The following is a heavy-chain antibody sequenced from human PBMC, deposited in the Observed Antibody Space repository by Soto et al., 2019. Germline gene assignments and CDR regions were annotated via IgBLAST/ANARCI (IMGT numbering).Heavy chain of an antibody. CDR1: GGTFSSYS. D-gene: IGHD3-22*01. Sequence: SVKVSCKASGGTFSSYSIDWVLQAPGQGLEWMGGIIPIFGTAKYAQKLQGRITITADESTSTSYMELKSLRSEDTAVYYCARGVHYDSSGFYYFYWGQGTLVTVSS. CDR3: ARGVHYDSSGFYYFY. CDR2: IIPIFGTA. V-gene: IGHV1-69*13. J-gene: IGHJ4*02.